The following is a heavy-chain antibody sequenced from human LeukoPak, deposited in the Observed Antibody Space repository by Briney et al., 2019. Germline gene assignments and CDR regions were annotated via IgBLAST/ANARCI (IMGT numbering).Heavy chain of an antibody. J-gene: IGHJ3*02. CDR2: ISYDGSTK. Sequence: PGGSLRLSCAASGFTFNTYAMHWVRQAPGKGLEWVAVISYDGSTKYYADSVKGRFTISRDNSKNTVYLQMDSLRPEDTAVCYCARGRGTTGTTRIAFDIWGKGTMVTVSS. D-gene: IGHD1-1*01. V-gene: IGHV3-30-3*01. CDR3: ARGRGTTGTTRIAFDI. CDR1: GFTFNTYA.